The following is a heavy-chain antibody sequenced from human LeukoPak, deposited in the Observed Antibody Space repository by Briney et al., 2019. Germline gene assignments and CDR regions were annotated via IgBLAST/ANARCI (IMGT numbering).Heavy chain of an antibody. D-gene: IGHD3-22*01. CDR2: IYTSGST. Sequence: SETLSLTCTVSGGSISSYYWSWIRQPAGKGLEWIGRIYTSGSTNYNPSLKSRVTMSVDTSKNQFSLKLSSVTAADTAVYYCERDTITMTYFDAFDIWGPGTMVTVSS. J-gene: IGHJ3*02. CDR3: ERDTITMTYFDAFDI. CDR1: GGSISSYY. V-gene: IGHV4-4*07.